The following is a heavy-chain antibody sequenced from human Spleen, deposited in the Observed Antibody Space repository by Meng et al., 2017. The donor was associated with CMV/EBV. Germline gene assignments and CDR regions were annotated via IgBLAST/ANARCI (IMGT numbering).Heavy chain of an antibody. CDR3: AHLISVPAAANWFDP. Sequence: SGPTLVKPTQTLTLTCTFSGFSLSTSGVGVGWIRQPPGKALEWLALIYWNDDKRYSPSLKSRLTITKDTSKDQVVLTMTNMDPVDTATYYDAHLISVPAAANWFDPWGQGTLVTVSS. J-gene: IGHJ5*02. D-gene: IGHD2-2*01. CDR2: IYWNDDK. CDR1: GFSLSTSGVG. V-gene: IGHV2-5*01.